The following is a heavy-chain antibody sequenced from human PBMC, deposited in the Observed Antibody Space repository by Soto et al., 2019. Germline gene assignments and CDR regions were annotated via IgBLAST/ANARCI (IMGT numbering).Heavy chain of an antibody. J-gene: IGHJ5*02. D-gene: IGHD6-19*01. CDR1: WVKGVGNY. V-gene: IGHV3-66*01. CDR2: IYSGGST. Sequence: VVLLRVSKGAAWVKGVGNYGSCVRQAPGKGLEWVSVIYSGGSTYYADSVKGRFTISRDNSKNTLYLQMNSLRAEDTAVYYCAREPVAGIWFDPWGQGTLVTVSS. CDR3: AREPVAGIWFDP.